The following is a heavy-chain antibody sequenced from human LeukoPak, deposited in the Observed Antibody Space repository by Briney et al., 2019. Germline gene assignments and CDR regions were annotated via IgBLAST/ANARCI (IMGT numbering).Heavy chain of an antibody. D-gene: IGHD3-22*01. CDR2: LYHTGST. V-gene: IGHV4-4*02. J-gene: IGHJ3*02. CDR3: ASRTFMTVGNSAFDI. Sequence: GSLRLSCAASGFTFSSYSMNWVRQAPGKGLEWIGELYHTGSTNYNPSLKSRLTISVDKSKNQFSLKLNSVTAADTAVYYCASRTFMTVGNSAFDIWGQGTVVTVSS. CDR1: GFTFSSYSM.